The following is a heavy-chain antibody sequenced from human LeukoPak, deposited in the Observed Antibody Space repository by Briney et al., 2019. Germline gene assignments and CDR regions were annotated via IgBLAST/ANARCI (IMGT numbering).Heavy chain of an antibody. J-gene: IGHJ4*02. CDR2: IYYSGTT. CDR3: ASPRIAAAGIDF. CDR1: GGSIRSSSFY. Sequence: PSETPSPTPRVSGGSIRSSSFYWGWVRQPPGKGLGWIGSIYYSGTTYYNPSLRSRVTISVDTSKSQFSLRLSSVTAADTAVYYCASPRIAAAGIDFWGQGTLVTVSS. V-gene: IGHV4-39*01. D-gene: IGHD6-13*01.